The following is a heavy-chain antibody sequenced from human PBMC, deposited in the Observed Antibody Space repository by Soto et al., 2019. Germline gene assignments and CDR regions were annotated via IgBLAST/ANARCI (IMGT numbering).Heavy chain of an antibody. Sequence: QVQLQESGPGLVKPSQTLSLTCTVSGGSISSGGYYWSWIRQHPGKGLEWIGYIDYSGSTYYNPSLKSRGTIAVDTSKNQCALKLSSVTAADTAVYYCARGYLPSPYYYGMDVWGQGTTVTVS. CDR1: GGSISSGGYY. CDR3: ARGYLPSPYYYGMDV. D-gene: IGHD1-1*01. CDR2: IDYSGST. J-gene: IGHJ6*02. V-gene: IGHV4-31*03.